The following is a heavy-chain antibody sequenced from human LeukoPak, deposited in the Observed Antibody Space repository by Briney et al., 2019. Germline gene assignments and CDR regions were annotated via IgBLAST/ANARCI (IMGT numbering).Heavy chain of an antibody. CDR3: ARNYMGVISYYYAMDV. Sequence: ASVKVSCKASGYTFTNYYMHWVRQAPGQGLEWMGWINPNSGGTNYAQKFQGRVTMTRDTSISAAYMELSRLRSDDTAVYYCARNYMGVISYYYAMDVWGQGTTVTVSS. D-gene: IGHD2-8*01. J-gene: IGHJ6*02. V-gene: IGHV1-2*02. CDR2: INPNSGGT. CDR1: GYTFTNYY.